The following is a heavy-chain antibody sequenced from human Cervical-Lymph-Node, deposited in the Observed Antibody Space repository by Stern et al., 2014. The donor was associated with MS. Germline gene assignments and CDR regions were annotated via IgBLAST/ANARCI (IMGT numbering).Heavy chain of an antibody. J-gene: IGHJ4*02. CDR1: GFTFDDYA. CDR3: AKAGYLYQLLPFDY. D-gene: IGHD2-2*01. Sequence: EVQLVQSGGGLVQPGRSLRLSCAASGFTFDDYAMHWVRQAPGKGLEWVSGISWNSGSIGYADSVKGRFTISRDNAKNSLYLQMNSLRAEDTALYYCAKAGYLYQLLPFDYWGQGTLVTVSS. CDR2: ISWNSGSI. V-gene: IGHV3-9*01.